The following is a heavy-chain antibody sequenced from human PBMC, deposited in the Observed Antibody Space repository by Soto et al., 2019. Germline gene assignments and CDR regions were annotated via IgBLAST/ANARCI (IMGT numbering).Heavy chain of an antibody. Sequence: GGSLRLSCAASGFTFSNYWMSWVRQAPGRGLEWVASIKQDGGEKYYMDSVKGRFTISKDNAKNSLYLQLNSLRAGDTAVYYCARDSHAHFDDWGPGTLVTVSS. CDR2: IKQDGGEK. J-gene: IGHJ4*02. CDR3: ARDSHAHFDD. V-gene: IGHV3-7*01. CDR1: GFTFSNYW.